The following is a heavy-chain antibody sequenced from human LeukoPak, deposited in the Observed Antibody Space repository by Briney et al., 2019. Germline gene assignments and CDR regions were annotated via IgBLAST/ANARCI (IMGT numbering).Heavy chain of an antibody. Sequence: ASVKVSCKASGYTFIGYYMHWVRQAPGQGLEWMGWISPNSGGTSYAQKFQGRVTMTRDTSISTAYMELSRLRSDDTAVYYCARVGLIYDSSGYFDFWGQGTLVTVSS. CDR3: ARVGLIYDSSGYFDF. J-gene: IGHJ4*02. CDR2: ISPNSGGT. V-gene: IGHV1-2*02. CDR1: GYTFIGYY. D-gene: IGHD3-22*01.